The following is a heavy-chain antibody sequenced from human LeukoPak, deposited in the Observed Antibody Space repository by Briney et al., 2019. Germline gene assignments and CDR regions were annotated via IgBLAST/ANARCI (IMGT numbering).Heavy chain of an antibody. V-gene: IGHV4-59*01. J-gene: IGHJ5*02. CDR2: TSYSGST. CDR1: GHSLSSFY. CDR3: ARGGQLHWFDP. D-gene: IGHD1-26*01. Sequence: SETLSLTCTLSGHSLSSFYWSWLRHPPEKGLEWIGYTSYSGSTSSNPSLRSRVTISVDTSKNQFSLRLTSVTAADTAMYYCARGGQLHWFDPWGQGTLVTVSS.